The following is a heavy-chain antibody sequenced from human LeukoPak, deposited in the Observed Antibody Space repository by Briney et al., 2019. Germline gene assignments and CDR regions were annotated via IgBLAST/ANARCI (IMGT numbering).Heavy chain of an antibody. Sequence: GGSLRLSCAASGFSFSTYAMHWVRQAPGKGLEWVAIIWYDGSNKYYGDSVKGRFTISRDNSKNTLHLQVDNLRAEDTAVYYCARDGSFWRGYPYYFDYWGQGTLVTVSS. D-gene: IGHD3-3*01. CDR3: ARDGSFWRGYPYYFDY. CDR1: GFSFSTYA. CDR2: IWYDGSNK. V-gene: IGHV3-33*08. J-gene: IGHJ4*02.